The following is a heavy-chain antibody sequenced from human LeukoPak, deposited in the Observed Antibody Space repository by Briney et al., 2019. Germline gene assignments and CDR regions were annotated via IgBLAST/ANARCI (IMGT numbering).Heavy chain of an antibody. D-gene: IGHD2-21*02. J-gene: IGHJ4*02. CDR2: IYWNDEK. Sequence: SGPTLIKPTPTLTLTCTFSGFSLSTSGVGVGWIRQPPGKALEWLAFIYWNDEKRFSASLKSRLAITRDTSKNQVVLTMTNMDPVDTATYYCAYGSAVVTGFDCWGLGIQVTVSS. CDR3: AYGSAVVTGFDC. V-gene: IGHV2-5*01. CDR1: GFSLSTSGVG.